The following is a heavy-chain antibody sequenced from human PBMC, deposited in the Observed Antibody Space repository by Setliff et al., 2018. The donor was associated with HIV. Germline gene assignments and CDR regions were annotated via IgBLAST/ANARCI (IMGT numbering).Heavy chain of an antibody. V-gene: IGHV3-48*01. CDR3: ARYPHPNGGSEDAFDS. CDR1: GFTFSSHS. Sequence: GGSLRLSCAASGFTFSSHSMNWVRQAPGKGLEWVSYISSTSTTIFQADSVKGRFTIYRENVKSSLYLQMSRLRGEDTAVYYCARYPHPNGGSEDAFDSWGQGTMVTVSS. J-gene: IGHJ3*02. CDR2: ISSTSTTI. D-gene: IGHD7-27*01.